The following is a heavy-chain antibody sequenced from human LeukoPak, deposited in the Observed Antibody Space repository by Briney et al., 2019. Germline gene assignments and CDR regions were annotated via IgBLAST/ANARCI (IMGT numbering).Heavy chain of an antibody. J-gene: IGHJ5*02. CDR3: ARGAARRPYNWFDP. D-gene: IGHD6-6*01. CDR2: INAGNGNT. V-gene: IGHV1-3*01. Sequence: GSVKVSCQASGYTFTSYAMHWVRQAPGQRLEWMGWINAGNGNTKYSQKFQGRVTITRDTSASTAYMELSSLRSEDTAVYYCARGAARRPYNWFDPWGQGTLVTVSS. CDR1: GYTFTSYA.